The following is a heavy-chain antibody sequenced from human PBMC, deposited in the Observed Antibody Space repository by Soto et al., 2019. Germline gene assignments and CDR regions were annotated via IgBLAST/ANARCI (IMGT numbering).Heavy chain of an antibody. CDR2: IYYSGST. J-gene: IGHJ4*02. D-gene: IGHD2-15*01. Sequence: PSETLSLTCTVSGGSISSSSYYWGWIRQPPGKGLEWIGSIYYSGSTYYNPSLKSRVTISVDTSKNQFSLKLSSVTAADTAVYYWARFAVVVAATFDYWGQGTLVTVSS. V-gene: IGHV4-39*01. CDR1: GGSISSSSYY. CDR3: ARFAVVVAATFDY.